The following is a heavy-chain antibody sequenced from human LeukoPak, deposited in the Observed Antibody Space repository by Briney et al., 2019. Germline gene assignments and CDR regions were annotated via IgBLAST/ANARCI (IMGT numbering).Heavy chain of an antibody. D-gene: IGHD5-12*01. V-gene: IGHV3-49*03. CDR3: TRVIWEVARSLDY. CDR2: IRSKAYGGNT. J-gene: IGHJ4*02. CDR1: GFTFGDYA. Sequence: GGSLRLSCTASGFTFGDYAMSWFRQAPGKGLEWVGFIRSKAYGGNTEYSASVRGRFTISRDDYKSMPYMHMNRLKTEDTRVYYCTRVIWEVARSLDYWGQGTLVTVSS.